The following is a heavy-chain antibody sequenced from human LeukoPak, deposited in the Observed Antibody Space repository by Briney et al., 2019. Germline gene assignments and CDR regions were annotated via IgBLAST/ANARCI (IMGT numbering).Heavy chain of an antibody. CDR2: IYYSGST. CDR1: GGSISSNSYY. V-gene: IGHV4-39*01. J-gene: IGHJ3*02. D-gene: IGHD3-22*01. Sequence: SETLSLTCTVSGGSISSNSYYWGWIRQPPGKGLEWIGSIYYSGSTYYNPSLKSRVTISVDTSKNQFSLKLSSVTAADTAVYYCARPYYYDSSGPRRAFDIWGQGTMVTVSS. CDR3: ARPYYYDSSGPRRAFDI.